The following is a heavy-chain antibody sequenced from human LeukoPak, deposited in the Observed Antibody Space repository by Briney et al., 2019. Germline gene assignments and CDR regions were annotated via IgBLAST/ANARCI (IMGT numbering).Heavy chain of an antibody. V-gene: IGHV1-69*04. D-gene: IGHD3-16*01. CDR2: IIPILGIA. CDR1: GGTFSSYA. CDR3: ARGLGYDWGRWFDY. Sequence: SVKVSCKASGGTFSSYAISWVRQAPGQGLEWMGRIIPILGIANYAQKFQGRVTITADKSTGTAYMELSSLRSEDTAVYYCARGLGYDWGRWFDYWGQGTLVTVSS. J-gene: IGHJ4*02.